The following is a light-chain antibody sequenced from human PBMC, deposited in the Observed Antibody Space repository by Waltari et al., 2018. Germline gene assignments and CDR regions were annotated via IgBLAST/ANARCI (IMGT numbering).Light chain of an antibody. CDR3: CSYAGGYTYV. J-gene: IGLJ1*01. Sequence: QSALTQPASVSGSPGQTITISCTGTSSDVGRYKLVSWYQQYPGEAPKVIIFEVNERPSWLSNRFVGSKSGNTASLTISGLQAEDEAYYYCCSYAGGYTYVFGTGTKVTVL. CDR1: SSDVGRYKL. V-gene: IGLV2-23*02. CDR2: EVN.